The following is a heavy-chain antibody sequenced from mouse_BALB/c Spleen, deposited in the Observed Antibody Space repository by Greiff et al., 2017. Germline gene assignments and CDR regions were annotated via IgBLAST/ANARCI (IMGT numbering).Heavy chain of an antibody. D-gene: IGHD1-1*01. J-gene: IGHJ4*01. CDR1: GFTFSSYA. V-gene: IGHV5-9-3*01. Sequence: EVKLVESGGGLVKPGGSLKLSCAASGFTFSSYAMSWVRQTPEKRLEWVATISSGGSYTYYPDSVKGRFTISRDNAKNTLYLQMSSLRSEDTAMYYCARRATVAYAMDYWGQGTSVTVSS. CDR2: ISSGGSYT. CDR3: ARRATVAYAMDY.